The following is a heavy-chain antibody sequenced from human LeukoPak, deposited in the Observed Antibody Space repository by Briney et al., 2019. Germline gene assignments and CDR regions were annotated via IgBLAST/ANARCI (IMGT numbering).Heavy chain of an antibody. V-gene: IGHV4-34*01. CDR3: ARKSIAAAPFGY. CDR2: INHSGST. Sequence: SETLSLTCAVYGGSFSGYYWSWIRQPPGKGLEWIGEINHSGSTNYNPSLKSRVTISVDTSKNQFSLKLSSVTAADTAVYYCARKSIAAAPFGYWGQGTLVTVSS. D-gene: IGHD6-13*01. J-gene: IGHJ4*02. CDR1: GGSFSGYY.